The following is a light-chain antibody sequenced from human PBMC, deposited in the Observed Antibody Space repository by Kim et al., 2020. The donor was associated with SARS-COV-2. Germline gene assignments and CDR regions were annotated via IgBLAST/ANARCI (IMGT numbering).Light chain of an antibody. J-gene: IGKJ5*01. CDR1: QDIIDD. CDR2: VAS. Sequence: ATVGDRDTITCRASQDIIDDVGCYQHNPRRAPKRLIYVASSLQSGVPSRFSGSGSGTEFTLTISGLRPEDFATYYCLQHNTYPVTVGQRTRLEIK. V-gene: IGKV1-17*01. CDR3: LQHNTYPVT.